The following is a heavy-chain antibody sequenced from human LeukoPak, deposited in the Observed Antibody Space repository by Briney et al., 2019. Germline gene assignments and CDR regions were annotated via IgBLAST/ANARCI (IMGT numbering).Heavy chain of an antibody. Sequence: PGRSLRLSCAASGFTFSSDWMHWVRQAPGKGLVWVSRINTDGSSASYADSVKGRFTISRDNAKNTLYLQMNSLRAEDTAVYYCARTRSGSYGYWGQGTLVTVSS. V-gene: IGHV3-74*01. CDR3: ARTRSGSYGY. CDR2: INTDGSSA. J-gene: IGHJ4*02. D-gene: IGHD3-10*01. CDR1: GFTFSSDW.